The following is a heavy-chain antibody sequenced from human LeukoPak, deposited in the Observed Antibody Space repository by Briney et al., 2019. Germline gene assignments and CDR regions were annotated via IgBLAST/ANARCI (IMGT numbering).Heavy chain of an antibody. J-gene: IGHJ3*02. CDR3: ARESGYCSGGSCFDAFDI. CDR1: GFTFDDYG. V-gene: IGHV3-20*04. CDR2: INWNGGST. Sequence: PGGSLRLSCAASGFTFDDYGMSWVRQAPGKGLEWVSGINWNGGSTGYADSVKGRFTISRDNAKNSLYLQMNSLRAEDTALYYCARESGYCSGGSCFDAFDIWGQGTMVTVSS. D-gene: IGHD2-15*01.